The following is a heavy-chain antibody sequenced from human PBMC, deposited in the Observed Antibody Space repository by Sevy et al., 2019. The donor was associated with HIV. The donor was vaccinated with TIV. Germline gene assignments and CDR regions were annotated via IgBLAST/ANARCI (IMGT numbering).Heavy chain of an antibody. CDR1: GHTFSNYA. V-gene: IGHV1-69*13. D-gene: IGHD6-13*01. J-gene: IGHJ4*02. CDR2: IIPMFGAP. CDR3: ARDSLYSTNWAFDY. Sequence: ASVKVSCKASGHTFSNYAISWVRQAPGQGHEWMGGIIPMFGAPNYAQKFQGRVTITADESTSTAYMQLSSLRSEDTAVYYCARDSLYSTNWAFDYWGQGTLVTVSS.